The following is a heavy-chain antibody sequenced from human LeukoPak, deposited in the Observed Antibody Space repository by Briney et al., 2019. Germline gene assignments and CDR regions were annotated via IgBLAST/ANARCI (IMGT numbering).Heavy chain of an antibody. CDR1: GYTFTSNY. J-gene: IGHJ4*02. CDR2: IYPRDGST. V-gene: IGHV1-46*01. CDR3: ARDQEGFDY. Sequence: VKVSCXASGYTFTSNYIHWVRQAPGQGLEWMGMIYPRDGSTSYAQKFQGRVTVTRDTSTSTVHMELSGLRSEDTAVYYCARDQEGFDYWGQGTLVTVSS.